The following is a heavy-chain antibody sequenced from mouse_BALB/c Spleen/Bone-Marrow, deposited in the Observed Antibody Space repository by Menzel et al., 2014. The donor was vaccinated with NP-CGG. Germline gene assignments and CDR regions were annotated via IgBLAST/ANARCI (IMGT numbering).Heavy chain of an antibody. CDR1: GYTFTDYV. Sequence: VKLMESGPELVKPGASVNMSCKASGYTFTDYVIRWVKQRTGPCLEWIGELDPGRGSSFYNEKFKAQATLTADKSANTAYMQLSSLTSEDSAVYFGARDGSFAAMDYWGQGTSLTVSS. D-gene: IGHD1-1*02. CDR2: LDPGRGSS. CDR3: ARDGSFAAMDY. J-gene: IGHJ4*01. V-gene: IGHV1-77*01.